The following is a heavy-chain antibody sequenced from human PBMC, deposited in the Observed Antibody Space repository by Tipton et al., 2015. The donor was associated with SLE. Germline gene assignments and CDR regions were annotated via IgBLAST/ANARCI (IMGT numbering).Heavy chain of an antibody. CDR3: ARGIAVAAPGY. CDR2: IYYSGST. CDR1: GGSVSSNTYY. V-gene: IGHV4-39*07. J-gene: IGHJ4*02. Sequence: TLSLTCSVSGGSVSSNTYYWGWIRQPPGKGLEWIGSIYYSGSTHYNPSLESRVTISVDTSKNQFSLQLSSVTAADAAVYNCARGIAVAAPGYWGQGTLVPVSS. D-gene: IGHD6-19*01.